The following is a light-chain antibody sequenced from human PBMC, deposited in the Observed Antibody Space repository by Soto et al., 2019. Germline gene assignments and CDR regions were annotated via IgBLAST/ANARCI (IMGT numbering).Light chain of an antibody. CDR1: QSVAANY. CDR3: HQYGTATLT. V-gene: IGKV3-20*01. Sequence: EVVLTQSPGTLSLSPGERATLSCRASQSVAANYLAWYQQKRGQAPRLLIYGASSRATGIPDRFSGIGSGTDFTLTISGLENEDFSVYYCHQYGTATLTFGPGTKVDIK. J-gene: IGKJ3*01. CDR2: GAS.